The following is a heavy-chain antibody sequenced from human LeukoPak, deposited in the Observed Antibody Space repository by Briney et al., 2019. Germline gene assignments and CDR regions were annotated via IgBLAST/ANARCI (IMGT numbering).Heavy chain of an antibody. Sequence: PSETLSLTCTVSGGSVSSDSYYWSWIRQPPGKGLEWIGYVYYSGSINYNPSLKSRVTISVDTSKNQFSLKLSSVTAADTAVYYCARDPHGGGLGDGFDIWGQGTMVTVSS. CDR3: ARDPHGGGLGDGFDI. D-gene: IGHD3-16*01. CDR2: VYYSGSI. V-gene: IGHV4-61*01. CDR1: GGSVSSDSYY. J-gene: IGHJ3*02.